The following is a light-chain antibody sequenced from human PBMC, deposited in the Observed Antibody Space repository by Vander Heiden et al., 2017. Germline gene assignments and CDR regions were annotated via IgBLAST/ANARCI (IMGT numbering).Light chain of an antibody. CDR1: QSLSSSY. CDR2: GAS. J-gene: IGKJ2*01. CDR3: QQYSTLYT. V-gene: IGKV3-20*01. Sequence: EIVLTQSPGTLSLSPGERATLSCRASQSLSSSYLAWYQQKPGQAPRLLIYGASSRATGTPDRFSGSGSGTDFTLTISRLEPEDFAVYYCQQYSTLYTFGQGTKLEIK.